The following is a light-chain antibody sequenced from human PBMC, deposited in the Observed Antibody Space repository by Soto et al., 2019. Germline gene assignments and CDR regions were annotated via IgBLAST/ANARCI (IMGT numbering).Light chain of an antibody. Sequence: EIGLTQSPATLSLSPGERATLSFTASQSVSSYLAWYQQKPGQAPRLLIYDASNRATGIPARFSGSGSGTDFTLTISSLEPEDFAVYYCQPRSNWPSLTFGGGTKVDI. CDR1: QSVSSY. V-gene: IGKV3-11*01. J-gene: IGKJ4*01. CDR3: QPRSNWPSLT. CDR2: DAS.